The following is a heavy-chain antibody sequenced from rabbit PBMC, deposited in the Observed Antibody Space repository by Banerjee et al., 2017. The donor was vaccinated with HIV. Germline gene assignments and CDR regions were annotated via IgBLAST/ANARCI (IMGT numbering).Heavy chain of an antibody. J-gene: IGHJ4*01. Sequence: QEQLVQSWGGLVQPEGSLTLTCKASGSDISSNAMCWVRQAPGKGLEWIACINTSSGNTVYATWAKGRFTISRTSSTTVALQMTSLTAADTATYFCARDLAGVIGWNFGLWGPGTLVTVS. CDR2: INTSSGNT. D-gene: IGHD4-1*01. V-gene: IGHV1S45*01. CDR1: GSDISSNA. CDR3: ARDLAGVIGWNFGL.